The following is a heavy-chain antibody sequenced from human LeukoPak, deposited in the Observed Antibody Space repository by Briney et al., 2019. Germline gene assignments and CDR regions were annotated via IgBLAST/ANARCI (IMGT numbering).Heavy chain of an antibody. V-gene: IGHV3-48*03. J-gene: IGHJ3*02. Sequence: GGSLRLSCTASGFSFGDYSINWVRQAPGKGLEWVSYISSSGSTIYYADSVKGRFTISRDNAKNSLYLQMNSLRAEDTAVYYCARAGIVGAALDAFDIWGQGTMVTVSS. CDR3: ARAGIVGAALDAFDI. CDR2: ISSSGSTI. D-gene: IGHD1-26*01. CDR1: GFSFGDYS.